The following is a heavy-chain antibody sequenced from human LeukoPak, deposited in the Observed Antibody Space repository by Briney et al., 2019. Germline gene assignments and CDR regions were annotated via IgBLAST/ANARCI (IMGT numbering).Heavy chain of an antibody. D-gene: IGHD3-16*01. Sequence: GGSLRLSWAASGFTFSSYEMNWVRQAPAKGLEWVSYISSSGSTIYYADSVKGRFTISRDNAKNSLYLQMNSLRAEDTAVYYCARDMITSRDWGQGTLVTVSS. CDR2: ISSSGSTI. V-gene: IGHV3-48*03. CDR1: GFTFSSYE. J-gene: IGHJ4*02. CDR3: ARDMITSRD.